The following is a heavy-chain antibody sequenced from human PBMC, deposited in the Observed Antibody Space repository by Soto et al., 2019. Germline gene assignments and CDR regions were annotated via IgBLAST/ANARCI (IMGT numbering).Heavy chain of an antibody. CDR1: SDSISSYY. J-gene: IGHJ4*02. Sequence: ETLSLTCTVSSDSISSYYWSWIRQPPGKRLEWIGYISYSGSTDYNPSLKSRVTISGDTSKNQFSLKVSSVTAADTAVYYCARGTSVVTQAYFDVWGPGSLVT. V-gene: IGHV4-59*01. CDR3: ARGTSVVTQAYFDV. D-gene: IGHD2-21*02. CDR2: ISYSGST.